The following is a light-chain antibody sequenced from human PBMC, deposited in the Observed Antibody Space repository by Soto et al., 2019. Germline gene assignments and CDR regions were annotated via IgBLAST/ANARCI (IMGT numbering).Light chain of an antibody. J-gene: IGKJ5*01. CDR1: QSISSGY. CDR2: GAS. V-gene: IGKV3-20*01. CDR3: QQYGRPPRAT. Sequence: EIVLTQSPGTLSLSPGERATLSCRASQSISSGYLAWYQQKPGQAPRLLIYGASSRATGIPDRFSGGGSGTDFTLSISKVEPEDFAVYYCQQYGRPPRATFGQGTRLEI.